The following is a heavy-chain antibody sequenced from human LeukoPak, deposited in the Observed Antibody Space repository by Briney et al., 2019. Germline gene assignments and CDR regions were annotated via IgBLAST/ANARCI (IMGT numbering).Heavy chain of an antibody. D-gene: IGHD3-3*01. J-gene: IGHJ5*01. Sequence: GESLKISCKGTGYKFNNYCTAWVRQVPGRGLEWMGIVCPRDSDIRYSPSFQGQVTFSADRSTTTAYLQWSSLKASDTAIYYCARGTTVFGEFDPWGQGTLVTVSS. CDR1: GYKFNNYC. V-gene: IGHV5-51*01. CDR3: ARGTTVFGEFDP. CDR2: VCPRDSDI.